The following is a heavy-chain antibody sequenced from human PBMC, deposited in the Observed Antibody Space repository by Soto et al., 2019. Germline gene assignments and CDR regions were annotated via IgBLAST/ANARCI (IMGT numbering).Heavy chain of an antibody. Sequence: QVQLVQSGADVKKPGSSVKVSCKTSGGPFGSSAISWVRQAPAHGLEWMGEIIPVFDKANYAQNFQGRLTITADEATGTVFMQLSSLRSEDTAVYFCARLRRDWGDAFDLWGLGTFVTVSS. J-gene: IGHJ3*01. CDR3: ARLRRDWGDAFDL. CDR2: IIPVFDKA. CDR1: GGPFGSSA. V-gene: IGHV1-69*01. D-gene: IGHD3-16*01.